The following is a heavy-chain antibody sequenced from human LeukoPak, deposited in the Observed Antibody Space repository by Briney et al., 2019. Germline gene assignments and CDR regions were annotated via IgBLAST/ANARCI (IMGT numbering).Heavy chain of an antibody. V-gene: IGHV3-23*01. Sequence: GGSLRLSCAASGFTFRTYGMSWVRQAPGKGLEWVSAISGSGFGTYYADSMKGRFTISRDNAKNSLYLQMNSLRAEDTAVYYCAELGITMIGGVWGKGTTVTISS. D-gene: IGHD3-10*02. J-gene: IGHJ6*04. CDR3: AELGITMIGGV. CDR2: ISGSGFGT. CDR1: GFTFRTYG.